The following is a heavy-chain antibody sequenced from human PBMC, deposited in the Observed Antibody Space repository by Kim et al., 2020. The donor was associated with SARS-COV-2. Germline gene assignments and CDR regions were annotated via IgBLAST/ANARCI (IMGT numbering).Heavy chain of an antibody. D-gene: IGHD6-6*01. Sequence: GESLKISCKGSGYSFTSYWIGWVRQMPGKGLEWMGIIYPGDSDTRYSPSFQGQVTISADKSISTAYLQWSSLKASDTAMYYCARLPNEYSSSSEATHYGMDVWGQGTTVTVSS. CDR2: IYPGDSDT. J-gene: IGHJ6*02. CDR3: ARLPNEYSSSSEATHYGMDV. V-gene: IGHV5-51*01. CDR1: GYSFTSYW.